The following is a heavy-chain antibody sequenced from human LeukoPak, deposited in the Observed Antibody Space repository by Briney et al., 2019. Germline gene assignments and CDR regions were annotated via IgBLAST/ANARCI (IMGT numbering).Heavy chain of an antibody. CDR3: AKDGAS. CDR2: IRYDGSNK. V-gene: IGHV3-30*02. J-gene: IGHJ5*02. D-gene: IGHD3-16*01. CDR1: GFTFSDYG. Sequence: GGSLRLSCAASGFTFSDYGMHWVRQAPGKGLKWVSFIRYDGSNKYYADSVKGRFTISRDNSKNTLYLQMNSLRPEDTAVYYCAKDGASWGQGTLVTVSS.